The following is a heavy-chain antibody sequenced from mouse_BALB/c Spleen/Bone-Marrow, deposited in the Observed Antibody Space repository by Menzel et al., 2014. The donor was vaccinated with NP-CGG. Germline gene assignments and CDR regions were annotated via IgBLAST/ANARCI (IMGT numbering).Heavy chain of an antibody. CDR1: GYAFTSYY. Sequence: VQLQQPGPELVKPGASVKVSCKASGYAFTSYYMYWVKQSHGKSLEWMGYIDPYSGGTSYNQKFKGKATLTVDKSSSTAYMHLNSLTSEDSAVYYCARNMGYGYFDYWGQGTTLTVSS. D-gene: IGHD3-1*01. V-gene: IGHV1S135*01. CDR3: ARNMGYGYFDY. J-gene: IGHJ2*01. CDR2: IDPYSGGT.